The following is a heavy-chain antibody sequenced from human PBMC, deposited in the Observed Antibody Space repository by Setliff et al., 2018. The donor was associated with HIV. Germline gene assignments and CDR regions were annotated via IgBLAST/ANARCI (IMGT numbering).Heavy chain of an antibody. J-gene: IGHJ6*03. CDR2: ITGAGSGI. Sequence: GGSLRLSCTASGFTLSSYSMHWVRQAPGKGLEWVSYITGAGSGIDYADSVKGRFTISRDNAKNSLYLQMNSLRAEDTAVYYCARVGAATASYYYYYMDVWGKGTTVTVSS. D-gene: IGHD1-26*01. CDR3: ARVGAATASYYYYYMDV. V-gene: IGHV3-21*01. CDR1: GFTLSSYS.